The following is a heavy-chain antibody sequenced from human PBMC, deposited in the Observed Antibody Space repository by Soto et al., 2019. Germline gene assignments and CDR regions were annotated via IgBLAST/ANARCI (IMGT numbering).Heavy chain of an antibody. D-gene: IGHD3-3*01. J-gene: IGHJ4*02. CDR3: AKAPPTYYDFWSGYYVESSDY. V-gene: IGHV3-30*18. CDR2: ISYDGSNK. CDR1: GCTFRNYC. Sequence: GSLRLFCAASGCTFRNYCVHGVRKAPGKGLEWVAVISYDGSNKYYADSVKGRFTISRDNSKNTLYLQMNSLRAEDTAVYYCAKAPPTYYDFWSGYYVESSDYWGQGTLVTVSS.